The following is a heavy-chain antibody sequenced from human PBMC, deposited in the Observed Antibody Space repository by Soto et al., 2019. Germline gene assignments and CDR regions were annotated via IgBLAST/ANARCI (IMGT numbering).Heavy chain of an antibody. J-gene: IGHJ6*02. CDR3: ARGHSTDCSNGVCSFFYNHEMDV. CDR2: INPKRGGT. D-gene: IGHD2-8*01. CDR1: GYSFSDYH. Sequence: SVKVSCKASGYSFSDYHINWVRQAPGQGLEWLGRINPKRGGTSSAQKFQGWVTMTRDTSISTAYMELTRLRSDDTAVYFCARGHSTDCSNGVCSFFYNHEMDVWG. V-gene: IGHV1-2*04.